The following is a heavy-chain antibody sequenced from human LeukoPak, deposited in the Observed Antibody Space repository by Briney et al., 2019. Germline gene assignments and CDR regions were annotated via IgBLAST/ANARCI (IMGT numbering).Heavy chain of an antibody. D-gene: IGHD3-3*01. CDR1: GFTFSSYA. CDR2: ISYDGSNK. CDR3: VGVRFLEWLGDAFDI. Sequence: GGSLRLSCAASGFTFSSYAMHWVRQAPGKGLEWVAVISYDGSNKYYADSVKGRFTISRDNSKNTLYLQMNSLRAEDTAVYYCVGVRFLEWLGDAFDIWGQETMVTVSS. V-gene: IGHV3-30-3*01. J-gene: IGHJ3*02.